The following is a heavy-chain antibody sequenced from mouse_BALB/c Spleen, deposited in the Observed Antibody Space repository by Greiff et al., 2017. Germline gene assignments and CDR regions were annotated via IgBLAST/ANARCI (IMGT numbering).Heavy chain of an antibody. CDR3: ARYSGYYVADY. V-gene: IGHV3-2*02. CDR1: GYSITSDYA. J-gene: IGHJ4*01. Sequence: EVKLQESGPGLVKPSQSLSLTCTVTGYSITSDYAWNWIRQFPGNKLEWMGYISYSGSTSYNPSLKSRISITRDTSKNQFFLQLNSVTTEDTATYYCARYSGYYVADYWGQGTSGTVSS. CDR2: ISYSGST. D-gene: IGHD2-3*01.